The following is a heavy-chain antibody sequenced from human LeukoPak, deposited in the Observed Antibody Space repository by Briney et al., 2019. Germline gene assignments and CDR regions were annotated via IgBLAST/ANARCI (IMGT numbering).Heavy chain of an antibody. Sequence: SEPLSLTCTVSSGSLTRYYWSWLRQPPGKGLEWIGYIYYSGSINYNPSLKSRVTISIDTSKNQFSLKLTSVTAEDTAVYYCARDRVPAADYWGRGTLVTVSS. D-gene: IGHD2-2*01. J-gene: IGHJ4*02. CDR1: SGSLTRYY. V-gene: IGHV4-59*01. CDR3: ARDRVPAADY. CDR2: IYYSGSI.